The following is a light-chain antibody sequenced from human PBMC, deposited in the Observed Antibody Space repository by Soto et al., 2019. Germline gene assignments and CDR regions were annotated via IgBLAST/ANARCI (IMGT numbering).Light chain of an antibody. J-gene: IGKJ2*01. Sequence: DIVMTQSPDSLAVSLGERATINCKSSQSVLYSSNNKNYLAWYQQKPGQPPKLLIYWASTRESGVPDRFSGSGSGTDFTLTISSLQAEDVAVXXXXQYYSTPRTFGQGTKLEIK. CDR2: WAS. CDR1: QSVLYSSNNKNY. CDR3: XQYYSTPRT. V-gene: IGKV4-1*01.